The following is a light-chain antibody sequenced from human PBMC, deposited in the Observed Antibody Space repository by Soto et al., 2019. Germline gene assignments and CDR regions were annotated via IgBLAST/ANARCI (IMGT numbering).Light chain of an antibody. CDR1: QSVSSSY. V-gene: IGKV3-20*01. CDR3: QQYGSSWT. J-gene: IGKJ1*01. Sequence: EIVLTQSPGTLSLSPGERATLSCRASQSVSSSYLAWYQQKPDQAPRLLIYGASSRATGIPDRFSGSGSGTGFTLTISRLEPEDFAVYYCQQYGSSWTFGQGTKVDIK. CDR2: GAS.